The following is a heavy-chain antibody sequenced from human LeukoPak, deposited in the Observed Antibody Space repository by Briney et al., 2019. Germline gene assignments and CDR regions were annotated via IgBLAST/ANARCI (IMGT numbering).Heavy chain of an antibody. Sequence: GGSLRLSCAASGFTFSTFWMHWVRQAPGEGLVWVSRINSDGSSTNYADSVKGRSTISRDNAKNTLYLQMNSLRAEDTAVYYCAGRYCSGGTCYYYWGQGTLVTVSS. V-gene: IGHV3-74*01. J-gene: IGHJ4*02. CDR3: AGRYCSGGTCYYY. CDR2: INSDGSST. CDR1: GFTFSTFW. D-gene: IGHD2-15*01.